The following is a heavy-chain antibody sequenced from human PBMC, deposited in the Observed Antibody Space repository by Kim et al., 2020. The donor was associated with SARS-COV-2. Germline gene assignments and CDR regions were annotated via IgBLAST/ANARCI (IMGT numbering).Heavy chain of an antibody. J-gene: IGHJ6*02. Sequence: TAYAASVQGRFTISRDDSKNTAYLQMNSLNTEDSAVYYCARLVGTTGYYGLDVWGQGTTVTVSS. CDR3: ARLVGTTGYYGLDV. CDR2: T. V-gene: IGHV3-73*01. D-gene: IGHD1-26*01.